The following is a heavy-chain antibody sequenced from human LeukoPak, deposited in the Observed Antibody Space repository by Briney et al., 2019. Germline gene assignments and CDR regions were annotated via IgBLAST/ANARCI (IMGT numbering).Heavy chain of an antibody. D-gene: IGHD2-15*01. J-gene: IGHJ5*01. V-gene: IGHV4-59*01. CDR3: ANSACSGGSCYDS. CDR2: IYYSGST. Sequence: SETLSLTCTVSGGSISSYYWSWIRQPPGKGLEWIGYIYYSGSTTYNPSLKSRVTISIDTSKNQFSLKLSSVTAADTAVYYCANSACSGGSCYDSWGRGTLVTVSS. CDR1: GGSISSYY.